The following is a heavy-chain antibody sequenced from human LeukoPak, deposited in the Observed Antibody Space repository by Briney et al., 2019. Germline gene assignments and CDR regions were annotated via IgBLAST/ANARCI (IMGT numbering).Heavy chain of an antibody. D-gene: IGHD4-11*01. CDR1: GASISIGFYY. V-gene: IGHV4-31*03. CDR3: ARGPYRNSFDY. CDR2: IYYSGST. Sequence: SETLSLTCTVSGASISIGFYYWSWIRQHPGKGLEWIGYIYYSGSTYYNPSLKSRVTVSVDTSKNQFSLKLSSVTAADTAVYYCARGPYRNSFDYWGQGTLVTVSS. J-gene: IGHJ4*02.